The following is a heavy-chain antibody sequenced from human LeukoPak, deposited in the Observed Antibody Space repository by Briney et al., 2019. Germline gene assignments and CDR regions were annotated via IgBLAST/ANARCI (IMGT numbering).Heavy chain of an antibody. D-gene: IGHD3-22*01. Sequence: ASVKVSCKASGYTFTSYDINWVRQATGQGLEWMGWMNPNSGHTGYAQKFQGRVTITTDESTSTAYMELSSLRSEDTAVYYCASRGYYDSSGSYYMDVWGKGTTVTVSS. J-gene: IGHJ6*03. CDR3: ASRGYYDSSGSYYMDV. V-gene: IGHV1-8*03. CDR2: MNPNSGHT. CDR1: GYTFTSYD.